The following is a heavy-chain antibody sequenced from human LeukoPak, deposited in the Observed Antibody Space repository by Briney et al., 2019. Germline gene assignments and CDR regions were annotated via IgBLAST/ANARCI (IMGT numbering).Heavy chain of an antibody. CDR1: GYTFTDYY. J-gene: IGHJ5*02. Sequence: ATVKISRKVSGYTFTDYYMHWVQQAPGKGLEWMGLVDPEDGETIYAEKFQGRVTITADTSTDTAYMELSSLRSEDTAVYYCATWYSSGLGSKARFDPWGQGTLVTVSS. CDR3: ATWYSSGLGSKARFDP. V-gene: IGHV1-69-2*01. CDR2: VDPEDGET. D-gene: IGHD6-19*01.